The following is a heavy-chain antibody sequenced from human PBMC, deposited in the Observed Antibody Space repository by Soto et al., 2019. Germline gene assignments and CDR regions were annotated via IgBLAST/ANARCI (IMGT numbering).Heavy chain of an antibody. CDR1: GYTFSDYD. Sequence: ASVKVSCKASGYTFSDYDINWVRQAAGQGLEWMGWMNPNTGNTAYAQKFQGRLTLTRDTSISTAYMDLNSLTSEDTAVYFCARGFRSHYDHWAQGTLVT. D-gene: IGHD2-21*02. CDR3: ARGFRSHYDH. V-gene: IGHV1-8*01. J-gene: IGHJ4*02. CDR2: MNPNTGNT.